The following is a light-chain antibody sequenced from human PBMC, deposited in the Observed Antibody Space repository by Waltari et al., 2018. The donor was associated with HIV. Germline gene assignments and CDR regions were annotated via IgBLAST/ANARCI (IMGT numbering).Light chain of an antibody. CDR3: QTWATGIRV. J-gene: IGLJ3*02. V-gene: IGLV4-69*01. CDR1: SGHNSYA. CDR2: LKSDGSH. Sequence: QLVLTQSPSASASLGASVKLTCTLSSGHNSYAIAWHQQQPEKGPRYLMKLKSDGSHKKGDGIPDRFSGPSSGAERYLTISSLQSEDEADYYCQTWATGIRVFGGGTKLTVL.